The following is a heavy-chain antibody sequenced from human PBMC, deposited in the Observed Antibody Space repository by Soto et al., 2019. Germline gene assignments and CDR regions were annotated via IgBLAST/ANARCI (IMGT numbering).Heavy chain of an antibody. CDR1: GFNFNYHG. CDR2: LWAGGNYA. D-gene: IGHD6-13*01. V-gene: IGHV3-33*01. CDR3: TRDAQQLANYGMDV. Sequence: QVRLVDSGGNVVQPGRSLRLSCATSGFNFNYHGMHRVRQAPGKGLEWVAHLWAGGNYAYYAYSVKGRFTISSDQSTNTLYLQRKSLGAEDTAVYYCTRDAQQLANYGMDVWGQGTTVTVSS. J-gene: IGHJ6*02.